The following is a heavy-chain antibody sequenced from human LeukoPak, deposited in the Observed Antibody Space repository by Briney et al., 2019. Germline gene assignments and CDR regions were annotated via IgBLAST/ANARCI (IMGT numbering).Heavy chain of an antibody. CDR1: GGSISSHC. J-gene: IGHJ6*03. CDR2: IYYSGST. CDR3: ASTLVPYYYYYYMDV. V-gene: IGHV4-59*11. D-gene: IGHD4/OR15-4a*01. Sequence: SETLSLTCTVSGGSISSHCWSWIRQPPGKGLEWIGYIYYSGSTNYNPSLKSRVTISVDTSKNQFSLKLSSVTAADTAVYYCASTLVPYYYYYYMDVWGKGTTVTVSS.